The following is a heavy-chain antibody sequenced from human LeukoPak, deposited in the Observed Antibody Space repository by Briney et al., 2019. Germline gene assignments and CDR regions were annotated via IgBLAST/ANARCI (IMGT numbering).Heavy chain of an antibody. CDR3: ARVIAAGGTVYYGMDV. CDR2: IYPGDSDT. CDR1: GYSFTSYW. V-gene: IGHV5-51*01. D-gene: IGHD6-13*01. Sequence: GESLKISCKGSGYSFTSYWIGWVRQMPEKGLEWMGIIYPGDSDTRYSPSFQGQVTISADKSISTAYLQWSSLKASDTAMYYCARVIAAGGTVYYGMDVWGQGTTVTVSS. J-gene: IGHJ6*02.